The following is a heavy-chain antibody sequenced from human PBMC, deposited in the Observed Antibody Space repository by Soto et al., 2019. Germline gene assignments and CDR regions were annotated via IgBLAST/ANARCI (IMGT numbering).Heavy chain of an antibody. Sequence: SETLSLTCTVSGGSISSYYWSWIRQPPGKGLEWIGYIYYSGSTNYNPSLKSRVTISVDTSKNQFSLELSSVTAADTAVYSCARHPGYCSGHNCYGYYTMDVWGQGTTVTVSS. D-gene: IGHD2-15*01. CDR2: IYYSGST. V-gene: IGHV4-59*08. CDR3: ARHPGYCSGHNCYGYYTMDV. J-gene: IGHJ6*02. CDR1: GGSISSYY.